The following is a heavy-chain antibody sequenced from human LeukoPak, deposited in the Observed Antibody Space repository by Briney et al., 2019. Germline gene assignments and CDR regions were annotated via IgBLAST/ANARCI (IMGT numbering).Heavy chain of an antibody. V-gene: IGHV3-23*01. D-gene: IGHD3-22*01. CDR1: GFTFSSYA. Sequence: GGSLPLSCVDSGFTFSSYAMSWVGQAPAKGLEWVSAISGSGGSTYYADSVKSRFTISGDNSKNTLYLQMNSLRAEDTAVYYCAKDGYYYDSSGYEYYFDYGGQGTLVTVSS. J-gene: IGHJ4*02. CDR2: ISGSGGST. CDR3: AKDGYYYDSSGYEYYFDY.